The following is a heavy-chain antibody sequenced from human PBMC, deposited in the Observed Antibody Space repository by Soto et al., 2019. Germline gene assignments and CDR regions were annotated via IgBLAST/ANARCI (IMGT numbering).Heavy chain of an antibody. J-gene: IGHJ5*01. Sequence: EASRRPSFLQLCFTSGDSAKIRCGQAHGKGLEWVSGISGSGATTSYADSVKGRFTVSRDNSKNTLYLQMNSLRVEDTAVYHCAKLRYFDWSAYNWFEYWG. V-gene: IGHV3-23*01. CDR1: CFTSGDSA. CDR2: ISGSGATT. D-gene: IGHD3-9*01. CDR3: AKLRYFDWSAYNWFEY.